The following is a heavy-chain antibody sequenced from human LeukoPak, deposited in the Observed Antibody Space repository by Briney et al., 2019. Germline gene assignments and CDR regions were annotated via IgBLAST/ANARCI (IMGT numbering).Heavy chain of an antibody. D-gene: IGHD1-26*01. CDR3: AREVGEGMTDY. Sequence: SVKVSCKASGVTFSSYAISWVRQAPGQGLAWMGGIIPIFGTANYAQKFQGRATITTAGSTSTAYMELSSLRSEDTAVYSCAREVGEGMTDYWGQGTLVTVSS. V-gene: IGHV1-69*05. J-gene: IGHJ4*02. CDR2: IIPIFGTA. CDR1: GVTFSSYA.